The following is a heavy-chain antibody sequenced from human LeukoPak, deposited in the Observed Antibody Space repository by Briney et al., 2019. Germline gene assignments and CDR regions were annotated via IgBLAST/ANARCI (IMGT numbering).Heavy chain of an antibody. CDR3: ARVSHYDILTGYREFDY. V-gene: IGHV7-4-1*02. Sequence: GASVKVSCKASGYTFTSYAMNWVRQAPGQGLEWMGWINTNTGNPTYAQGFTGRFVFSLDTSVSTAYLQISSLKAEDTAVYYCARVSHYDILTGYREFDYWGQGTLVTVSS. J-gene: IGHJ4*02. CDR1: GYTFTSYA. CDR2: INTNTGNP. D-gene: IGHD3-9*01.